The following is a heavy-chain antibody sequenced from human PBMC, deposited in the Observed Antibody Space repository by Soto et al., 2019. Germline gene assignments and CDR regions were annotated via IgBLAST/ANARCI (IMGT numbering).Heavy chain of an antibody. CDR3: AESLWFGERPVGV. CDR2: ISAYNGNT. CDR1: GYTFTSYG. D-gene: IGHD3-10*01. J-gene: IGHJ6*02. V-gene: IGHV1-18*04. Sequence: QVQLGQSGAEVKKPGASVKVSCKASGYTFTSYGSSWGRQAPGQGLEWMGLISAYNGNTNYAQKLQDRVTMTTDKSTSTAYMEMRSLRSDDTAVYYCAESLWFGERPVGVWGQGTPVTVSS.